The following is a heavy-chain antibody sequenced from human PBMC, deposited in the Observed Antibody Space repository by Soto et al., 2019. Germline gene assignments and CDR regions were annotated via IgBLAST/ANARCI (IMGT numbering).Heavy chain of an antibody. Sequence: GESLKISCKGSGYSFTSYWISWVRQMPGKGLEWMGRVDPSDSYTNYSPSFQGHVTISADNSISTAYLQWSSLKASDTAMYYCARQKDYYDSSGYYYSDYWGQGTLVTVSS. J-gene: IGHJ4*02. CDR1: GYSFTSYW. CDR3: ARQKDYYDSSGYYYSDY. CDR2: VDPSDSYT. D-gene: IGHD3-22*01. V-gene: IGHV5-10-1*01.